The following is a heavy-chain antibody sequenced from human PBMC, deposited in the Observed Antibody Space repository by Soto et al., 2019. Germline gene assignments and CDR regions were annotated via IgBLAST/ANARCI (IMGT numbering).Heavy chain of an antibody. J-gene: IGHJ4*02. Sequence: GTSVKVSCKSSGFTFTSSAVQWVRQARGQRLEWIGWIVVGSGNTNYAQKFQERVTITRDMSTSTAYMELSSLRSEDTAVYYCAAPTPLSGGSYLAYWRQGTLVPVSS. CDR3: AAPTPLSGGSYLAY. V-gene: IGHV1-58*01. CDR2: IVVGSGNT. CDR1: GFTFTSSA. D-gene: IGHD1-26*01.